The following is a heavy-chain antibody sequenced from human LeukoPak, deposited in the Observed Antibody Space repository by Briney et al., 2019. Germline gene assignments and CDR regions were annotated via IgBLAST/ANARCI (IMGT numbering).Heavy chain of an antibody. CDR1: GFIVNTYY. J-gene: IGHJ5*02. CDR2: IYSDGST. V-gene: IGHV3-66*02. CDR3: ARDPLSPEP. Sequence: PGGSLRLSCAVSGFIVNTYYMSWVRQAPGQGLEWVSIIYSDGSTYYADSVKGRFTISRDNSKDTLFLQMESLRIEDTADYYCARDPLSPEPWGQGTLVTVSS.